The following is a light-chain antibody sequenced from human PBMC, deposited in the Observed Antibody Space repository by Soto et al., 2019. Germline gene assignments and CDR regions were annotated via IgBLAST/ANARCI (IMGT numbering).Light chain of an antibody. J-gene: IGKJ3*01. CDR3: LQHGASPFT. V-gene: IGKV3-20*01. CDR2: GAS. Sequence: EIVLTQSPGALSLSPGERATLSCRASQTVRSNFLAWYQHKPGQAPRLLIYGASTTATGIPDRFSGSGSGTEFTLTISRLDPEDFAVYFCLQHGASPFTFGPWTKVDI. CDR1: QTVRSNF.